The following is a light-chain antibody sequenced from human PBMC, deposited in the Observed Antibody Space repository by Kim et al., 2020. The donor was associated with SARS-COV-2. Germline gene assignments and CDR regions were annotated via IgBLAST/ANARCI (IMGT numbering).Light chain of an antibody. J-gene: IGKJ2*01. CDR1: QDISNY. V-gene: IGKV1-33*01. Sequence: SASVGDRVTSTCQASQDISNYLNWFQQRPGKAPKLLISDSSNLEIGVPSRFSGSRSGTDFSFTISSLQPEDFATYYCQQYDNFPYTFGQGTKLEIK. CDR2: DSS. CDR3: QQYDNFPYT.